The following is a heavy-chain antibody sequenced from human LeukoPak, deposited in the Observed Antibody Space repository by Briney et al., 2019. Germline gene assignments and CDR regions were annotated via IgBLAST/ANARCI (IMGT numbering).Heavy chain of an antibody. CDR2: INHSGST. V-gene: IGHV4-34*01. CDR1: GGSFSGYY. D-gene: IGHD3-9*01. Sequence: SETLSLTCAVYGGSFSGYYWSWISQPPGKGLEWIGEINHSGSTNYNPSLKSRVTISVDTSKNQFSLNLSSVTAADTAVYYCARRIWYHDILTAYNIWGQGTPVTVSS. CDR3: ARRIWYHDILTAYNI. J-gene: IGHJ4*02.